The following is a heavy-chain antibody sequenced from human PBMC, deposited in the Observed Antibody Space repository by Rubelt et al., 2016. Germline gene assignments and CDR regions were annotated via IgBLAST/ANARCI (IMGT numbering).Heavy chain of an antibody. V-gene: IGHV3-23*01. D-gene: IGHD1/OR15-1a*01. Sequence: GKGLEWVSAISGSGGSTYYADSVKGRFTISRDNSKNTLYLQMNSLRAEDTAVYYCARDRGNSDDAFDIWGQGTMVTVSS. CDR3: ARDRGNSDDAFDI. J-gene: IGHJ3*02. CDR2: ISGSGGST.